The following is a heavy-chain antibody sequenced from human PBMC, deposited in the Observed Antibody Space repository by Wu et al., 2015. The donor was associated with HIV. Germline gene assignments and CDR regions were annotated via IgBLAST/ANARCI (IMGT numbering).Heavy chain of an antibody. CDR1: GYTFNNYD. V-gene: IGHV1-8*01. Sequence: QVQLVQSGVEVKKPGASVKVSCKASGYTFNNYDINWVRQAAGQGLDWMGWVNPKSGNTGFAQKFQGRVTITRNTSMSVVYMELTSLRSEDTAVYFCARGGFWSGNYNYNYYYMDVWGEWDHGHCLL. CDR2: VNPKSGNT. CDR3: ARGGFWSGNYNYNYYYMDV. D-gene: IGHD3-3*01. J-gene: IGHJ6*03.